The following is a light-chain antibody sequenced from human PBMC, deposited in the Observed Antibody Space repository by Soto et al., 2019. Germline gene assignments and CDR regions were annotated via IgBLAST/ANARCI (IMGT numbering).Light chain of an antibody. J-gene: IGKJ4*01. Sequence: EIVLTQSQATLSLSPGERATLSCRASQSVSSYLAWYQQKPGQAPRLLVYDASTRATGIPARFSGSGAGTDFTLSIRSLETEDLAVYLCQQRSYCQLTFGGGNKVEIK. CDR3: QQRSYCQLT. CDR1: QSVSSY. CDR2: DAS. V-gene: IGKV3-11*01.